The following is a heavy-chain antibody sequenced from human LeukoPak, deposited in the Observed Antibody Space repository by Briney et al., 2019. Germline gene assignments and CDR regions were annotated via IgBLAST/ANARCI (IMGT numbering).Heavy chain of an antibody. CDR3: ARSRSGYALFDS. J-gene: IGHJ4*02. V-gene: IGHV3-30*02. Sequence: GGSLRLSCAASGFTFSSYGMHWVRQAPGKGLEWVAFIRYDGSNKYYSDSVKGRFTISRDNSKNTLYLQMNSLSAEDTAVYFCARSRSGYALFDSWGQGTLVTVSS. CDR1: GFTFSSYG. CDR2: IRYDGSNK. D-gene: IGHD5-12*01.